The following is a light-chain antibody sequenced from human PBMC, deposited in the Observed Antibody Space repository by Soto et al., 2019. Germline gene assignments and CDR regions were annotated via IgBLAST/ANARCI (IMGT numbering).Light chain of an antibody. Sequence: EIVMTQSPATLSVSPGEGATLSCRASENFHTTLAWYQHKPGEDPRLLIYGASTRAAGVPARFSGSGSGTEFTLSISSLESEDAAVYYCQQCHKWPRITFGPGTRLEIK. CDR1: ENFHTT. CDR2: GAS. V-gene: IGKV3-15*01. J-gene: IGKJ5*01. CDR3: QQCHKWPRIT.